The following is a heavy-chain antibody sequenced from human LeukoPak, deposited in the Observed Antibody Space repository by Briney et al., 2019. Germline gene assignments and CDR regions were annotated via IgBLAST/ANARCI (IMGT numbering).Heavy chain of an antibody. CDR1: GGSITTTNW. V-gene: IGHV4-4*02. D-gene: IGHD1-26*01. CDR3: TRESGAFSPFGF. CDR2: VHLSGAT. J-gene: IGHJ4*02. Sequence: SETLSPTCTVSGGSITTTNWWSWVRQPPGKGLEWIGEVHLSGATNYNPSLESRVSMSIDKSKNHLSLEVTSVTAADTAMYYCTRESGAFSPFGFWGLGTLVTVSS.